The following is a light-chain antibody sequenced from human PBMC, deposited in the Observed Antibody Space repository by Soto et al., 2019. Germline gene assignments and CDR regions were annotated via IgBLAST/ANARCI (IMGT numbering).Light chain of an antibody. V-gene: IGKV3D-15*01. Sequence: EIVMTQSPATLSVSPGERATLSCRASQSVSRNLAWYQQKPGQAPRLLIYGASTRATGIPARFSGSGSGTEFTLTISSLQSEDFAVYYCQQYNNWPLSTFGPGTKVDIK. CDR2: GAS. CDR1: QSVSRN. CDR3: QQYNNWPLST. J-gene: IGKJ3*01.